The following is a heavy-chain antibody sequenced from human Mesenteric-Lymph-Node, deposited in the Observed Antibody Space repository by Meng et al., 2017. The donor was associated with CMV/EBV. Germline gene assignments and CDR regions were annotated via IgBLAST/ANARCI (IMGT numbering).Heavy chain of an antibody. Sequence: ASVKVSCKASGYTFTDYYVHWVRQAPGHGLEWMGWINPNSGATNYAQNFQGRATMTRDTSISTAFMELSRLRSDDTAVYFCARDLYLVVPAALERSLGQYYYYGLDVWGHGTTVTVSS. CDR2: INPNSGAT. J-gene: IGHJ6*02. D-gene: IGHD2-2*01. CDR1: GYTFTDYY. CDR3: ARDLYLVVPAALERSLGQYYYYGLDV. V-gene: IGHV1-2*02.